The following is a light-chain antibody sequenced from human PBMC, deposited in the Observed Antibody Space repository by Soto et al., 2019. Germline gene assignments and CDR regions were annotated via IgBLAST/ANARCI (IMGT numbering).Light chain of an antibody. Sequence: EIFMTQAPATLSVTQWEIATLSCRASQSVSSNLAWYQQKPGQAPRLLIYGASTRATGIPARFSGSGSGTEFTLTISSLQSEDFAVYYCQQYNNWPPITFGGGTKVDIK. CDR1: QSVSSN. J-gene: IGKJ4*01. CDR2: GAS. CDR3: QQYNNWPPIT. V-gene: IGKV3-15*01.